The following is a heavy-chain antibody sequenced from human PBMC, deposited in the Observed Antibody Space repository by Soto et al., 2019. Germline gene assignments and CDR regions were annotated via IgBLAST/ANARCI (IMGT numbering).Heavy chain of an antibody. J-gene: IGHJ6*02. CDR3: ARQFPGTYYYDSSGPRGMDV. CDR1: GYTFTSYG. Sequence: ASVKVSCKASGYTFTSYGISWVRQAPGQGLEWMGWISAYNGNTNYAQKLQGRVTMTTDTSTSTAYMELRSLRSDDTAVYYCARQFPGTYYYDSSGPRGMDVVGQGTTVTVSS. D-gene: IGHD3-22*01. CDR2: ISAYNGNT. V-gene: IGHV1-18*01.